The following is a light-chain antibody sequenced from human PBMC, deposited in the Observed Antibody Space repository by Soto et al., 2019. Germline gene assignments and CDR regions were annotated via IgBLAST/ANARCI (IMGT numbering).Light chain of an antibody. CDR2: GAS. V-gene: IGKV3-15*01. CDR1: QSVSSN. CDR3: QQYNNWWT. Sequence: EIGMSQSPATLSVYPGERATLSCRASQSVSSNLAWYQQKPGQAPRLLIYGASTRATGIPARFSGSGSGTEFTLIISSLQSEDFAVYYCQQYNNWWTFGLGTKVDIK. J-gene: IGKJ1*01.